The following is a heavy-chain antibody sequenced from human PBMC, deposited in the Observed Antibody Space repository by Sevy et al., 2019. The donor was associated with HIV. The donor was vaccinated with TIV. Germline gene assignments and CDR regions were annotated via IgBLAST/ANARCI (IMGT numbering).Heavy chain of an antibody. CDR2: ISYDGSNK. J-gene: IGHJ5*02. D-gene: IGHD3-10*01. CDR1: GFTFSSYA. V-gene: IGHV3-30*04. Sequence: GGSLRLSCAASGFTFSSYAMHWVRQAPGKGLEWVAVISYDGSNKYYADSVKGRFTISRDNSKNTLYLQMNSLRADDTAIYYCARDRGEILRSAFKSWGQGTLVTVSS. CDR3: ARDRGEILRSAFKS.